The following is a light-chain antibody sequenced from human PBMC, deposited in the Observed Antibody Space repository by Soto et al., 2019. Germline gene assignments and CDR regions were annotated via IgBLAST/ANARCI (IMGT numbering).Light chain of an antibody. CDR1: QNIRSN. Sequence: EILMTQSPATLSVSPGERAALSCRASQNIRSNLAWYQQKPGQGPRLLIYGASTRATGIPARFSGSGSGTEFTLTISSLQSEDFAVYYCQHYINWLPTFGGGTKVEIK. CDR3: QHYINWLPT. CDR2: GAS. J-gene: IGKJ4*01. V-gene: IGKV3-15*01.